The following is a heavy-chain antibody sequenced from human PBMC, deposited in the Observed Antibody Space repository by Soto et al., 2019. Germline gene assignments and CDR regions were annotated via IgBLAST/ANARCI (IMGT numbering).Heavy chain of an antibody. CDR2: ISHDGNKM. J-gene: IGHJ4*02. V-gene: IGHV3-30*04. Sequence: QVQLVESGGGAVQPGRSLRLACAASGFIFNSYSMYWVPQAPGKGLGWVAVISHDGNKMYYADSVKGRLTISRDNPKNTVYLQMNTLRREDTALYYCARTAAAGFKVPRLDYWGQGTRVTVSS. CDR3: ARTAAAGFKVPRLDY. CDR1: GFIFNSYS. D-gene: IGHD6-13*01.